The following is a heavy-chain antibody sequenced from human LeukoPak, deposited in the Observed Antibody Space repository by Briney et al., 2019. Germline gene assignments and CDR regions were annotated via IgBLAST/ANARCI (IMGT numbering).Heavy chain of an antibody. J-gene: IGHJ4*02. CDR2: MYTGGNT. Sequence: GGSLRLSCAASEFTVSNTYMSWVRQAPGKGLEWVSVMYTGGNTYYADSVKGRFTISRDNSKNTVFLQMNTLRTEDTAVYFCAKDKPIDYWGQGTLVTVSS. CDR1: EFTVSNTY. D-gene: IGHD1-14*01. CDR3: AKDKPIDY. V-gene: IGHV3-53*05.